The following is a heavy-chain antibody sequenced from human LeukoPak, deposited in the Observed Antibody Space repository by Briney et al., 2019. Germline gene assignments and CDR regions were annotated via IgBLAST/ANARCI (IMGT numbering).Heavy chain of an antibody. Sequence: QTGGSLRLSCAASGFTFSSYGMHWVRQAPGKGLEWVAVIWYDGSNKYYADSVKGRFTISRDNSKNTLYLQMNSLRAEDTAVYYCASIRPVATRNYWGQGTLVTVSS. J-gene: IGHJ4*02. D-gene: IGHD5-12*01. CDR1: GFTFSSYG. V-gene: IGHV3-33*01. CDR2: IWYDGSNK. CDR3: ASIRPVATRNY.